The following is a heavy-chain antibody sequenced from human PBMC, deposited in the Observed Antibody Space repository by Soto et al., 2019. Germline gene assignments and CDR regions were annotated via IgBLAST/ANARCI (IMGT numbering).Heavy chain of an antibody. CDR3: ASTTLRFLEWFFDY. D-gene: IGHD3-3*01. CDR1: GFTFSSYA. Sequence: SLRLSCAASGFTFSSYAMSWVRQAPGKGLEWVSAISGSGGSTYYADSVKGRFTISRDNSKNTLYLQMNSLRAEDTAVYYCASTTLRFLEWFFDYWGQGTLVTVSS. CDR2: ISGSGGST. J-gene: IGHJ4*02. V-gene: IGHV3-23*01.